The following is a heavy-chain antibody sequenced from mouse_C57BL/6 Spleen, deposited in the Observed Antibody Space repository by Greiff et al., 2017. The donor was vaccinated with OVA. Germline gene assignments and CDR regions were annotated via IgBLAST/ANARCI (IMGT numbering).Heavy chain of an antibody. D-gene: IGHD4-1*01. CDR2: INPGSGST. V-gene: IGHV1-55*01. CDR1: GYTFTSYW. Sequence: QVQLQQPGAELVKPGASVKMSCKASGYTFTSYWITWVKQRPGQGLEWIGDINPGSGSTNYNEKFKSKATLTVDTSSSTAYMQLSSLTSEDSAVYFCAREERLGRVCAYWGQGTLVTVSA. CDR3: AREERLGRVCAY. J-gene: IGHJ3*01.